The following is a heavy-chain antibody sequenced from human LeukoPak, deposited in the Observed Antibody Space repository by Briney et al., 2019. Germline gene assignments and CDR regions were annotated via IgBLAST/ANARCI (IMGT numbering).Heavy chain of an antibody. CDR3: ARGDDSSGYSTFDI. J-gene: IGHJ3*02. V-gene: IGHV4-34*01. D-gene: IGHD3-22*01. Sequence: PSETLPLTCAVYGWSFSGYYWSWIRQPPGKGLEWIGEINHSGSTNYNPSLKSRVTISVDTSKNQSSLKLSSVTAADTAVYYCARGDDSSGYSTFDIWGQGTMVTVSS. CDR1: GWSFSGYY. CDR2: INHSGST.